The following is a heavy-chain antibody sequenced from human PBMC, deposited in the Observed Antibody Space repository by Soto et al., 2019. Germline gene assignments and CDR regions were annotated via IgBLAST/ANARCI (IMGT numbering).Heavy chain of an antibody. CDR1: GFTFNSYV. CDR2: ISRSGRGSA. V-gene: IGHV3-23*01. Sequence: EVQLLESGGALVQPGGSLRLSCAASGFTFNSYVMTWVRQAPGEGLEWVSSISRSGRGSAYYADSVKGRFTISRDNSENTLFLQMNNLRDEETALYYCARGRYLDSSDYWVANLPFDHWGLGTLVTVSS. D-gene: IGHD3-22*01. J-gene: IGHJ4*02. CDR3: ARGRYLDSSDYWVANLPFDH.